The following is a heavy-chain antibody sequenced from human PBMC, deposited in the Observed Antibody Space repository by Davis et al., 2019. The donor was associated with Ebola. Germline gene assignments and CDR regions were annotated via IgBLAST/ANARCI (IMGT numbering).Heavy chain of an antibody. CDR3: TKGADLPCYYYGMDV. D-gene: IGHD3-16*01. CDR2: ISWNSGFI. Sequence: PGGSLRLSCAASGFKFDEYAMHWVRQVPGKGLEWVSCISWNSGFIAYADSVKGRFTVSRDNARNSLYLRINTLKPEDTASYYCTKGADLPCYYYGMDVWGQGTTVTVSS. J-gene: IGHJ6*02. CDR1: GFKFDEYA. V-gene: IGHV3-9*01.